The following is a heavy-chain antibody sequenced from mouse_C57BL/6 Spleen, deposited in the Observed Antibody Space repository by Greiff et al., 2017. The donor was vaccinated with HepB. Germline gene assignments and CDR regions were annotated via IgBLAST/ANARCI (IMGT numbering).Heavy chain of an antibody. CDR1: GYTFTSYW. Sequence: QVQLKQSGAELVRPGSSVKLSCKASGYTFTSYWMHWVKQRPIQGLEWIGNIDPSDSETHYNQKFKDKATLTVDKSSSTAYMQLSSLTSEDSAVYYCARSDYYGSRGFAYWGQGTLVTVSA. J-gene: IGHJ3*01. D-gene: IGHD1-1*01. CDR3: ARSDYYGSRGFAY. V-gene: IGHV1-52*01. CDR2: IDPSDSET.